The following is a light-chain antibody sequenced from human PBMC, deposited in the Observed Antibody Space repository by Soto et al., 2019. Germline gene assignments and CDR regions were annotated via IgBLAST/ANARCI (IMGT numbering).Light chain of an antibody. CDR1: QSISSW. J-gene: IGKJ1*01. CDR3: QQYNSYWRT. V-gene: IGKV1-5*01. Sequence: DIQMTQSPSTLSASVGDRVTITCRASQSISSWLAWYQQKPGKAPKLLIYDASSLESGVPSRFNGSGSGTEFTLTISSLQPDDFATYYGQQYNSYWRTFGQGTKVEIK. CDR2: DAS.